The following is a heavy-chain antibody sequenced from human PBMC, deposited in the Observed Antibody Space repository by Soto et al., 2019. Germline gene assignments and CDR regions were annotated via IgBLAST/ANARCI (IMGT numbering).Heavy chain of an antibody. V-gene: IGHV3-73*02. Sequence: EVQLVESGGGLVQPGGSLKLSCAASGFTFSDSVIHWVRQASGKRLEWVGRIRAKTNNYATAYTASVKGRFSISRDDSKSMASLQMSSLQTEDTAVYYCARHTDYYDSSGYWGWGLGTRVTVSS. CDR1: GFTFSDSV. J-gene: IGHJ4*02. CDR2: IRAKTNNYAT. CDR3: ARHTDYYDSSGYWG. D-gene: IGHD3-22*01.